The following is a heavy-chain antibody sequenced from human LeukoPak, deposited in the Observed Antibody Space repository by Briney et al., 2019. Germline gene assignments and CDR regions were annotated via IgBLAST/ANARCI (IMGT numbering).Heavy chain of an antibody. D-gene: IGHD3-10*01. Sequence: GASVKVSCKASGYTFTGYYMHWVRQAPGQGLEWMGWINPNSGGTNYEQKFQGRVTMTRDMSTSTVYMELSSLRSDDTAVYYCATPGRGSAFDIWGQGTMVTVSS. CDR3: ATPGRGSAFDI. CDR1: GYTFTGYY. CDR2: INPNSGGT. J-gene: IGHJ3*02. V-gene: IGHV1-2*02.